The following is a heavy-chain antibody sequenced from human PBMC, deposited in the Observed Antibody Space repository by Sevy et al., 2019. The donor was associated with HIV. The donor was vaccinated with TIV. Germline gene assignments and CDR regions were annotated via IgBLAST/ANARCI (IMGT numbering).Heavy chain of an antibody. V-gene: IGHV3-7*01. CDR1: GISFSNYW. CDR3: ARDRWAKYPEDGFDI. J-gene: IGHJ3*02. CDR2: INQDGSEK. Sequence: GGSLRLSCAASGISFSNYWMSWVRQAPGKGLEWVANINQDGSEKKFVGSVKGRFTISIDNAKNSVYLQMNSLTVEDTAVYYCARDRWAKYPEDGFDIWGQGTMVTVSS.